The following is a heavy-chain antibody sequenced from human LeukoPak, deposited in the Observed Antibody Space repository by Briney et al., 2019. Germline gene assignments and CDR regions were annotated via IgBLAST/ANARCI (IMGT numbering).Heavy chain of an antibody. CDR3: ARAHNYDGRDYYYAFSDY. CDR2: ISHDGNRK. CDR1: GFTFDTYD. V-gene: IGHV3-30*07. Sequence: GRSLRLSCAASGFTFDTYDMNWVRQAPGEGLEWVAVISHDGNRKYYADSVRGRFTISRDNSKNTLYLQMNSLRAEDTALYYCARAHNYDGRDYYYAFSDYWGQGTLVTVSS. J-gene: IGHJ4*02. D-gene: IGHD3-22*01.